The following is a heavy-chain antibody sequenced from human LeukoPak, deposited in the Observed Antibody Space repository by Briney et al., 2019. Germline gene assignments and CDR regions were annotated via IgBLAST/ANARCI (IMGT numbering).Heavy chain of an antibody. CDR1: GGTFSSYA. J-gene: IGHJ6*03. CDR2: VIPIFGTA. Sequence: SVKVSCKASGGTFSSYAISWVRQGPGQGLEWRGGVIPIFGTANYAQKFQGRVTITTDESTSTAYMELSSLRSEDTAVYYCARPRHHCSSTSCYTGDYYYYMDVWGKGTTVTVSS. D-gene: IGHD2-2*02. CDR3: ARPRHHCSSTSCYTGDYYYYMDV. V-gene: IGHV1-69*05.